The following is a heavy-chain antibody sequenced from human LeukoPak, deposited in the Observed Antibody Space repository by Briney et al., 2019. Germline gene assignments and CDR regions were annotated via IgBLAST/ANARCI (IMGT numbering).Heavy chain of an antibody. D-gene: IGHD6-13*01. CDR1: GFTFSSYG. CDR2: ISGSGGST. V-gene: IGHV3-23*01. CDR3: AKDLGIAAAPFDY. Sequence: GGSLRLSCAASGFTFSSYGMHWVRQAPGKGLEWVSAISGSGGSTYYADSVKGRFTISRDNSKNTLYLQMNSLRAEDTAVYYCAKDLGIAAAPFDYWGQGTLVTVSS. J-gene: IGHJ4*02.